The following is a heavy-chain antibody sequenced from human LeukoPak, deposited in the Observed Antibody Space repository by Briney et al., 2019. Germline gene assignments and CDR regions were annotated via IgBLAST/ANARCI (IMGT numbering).Heavy chain of an antibody. J-gene: IGHJ4*02. D-gene: IGHD3-16*02. CDR3: HVRLGELPLIT. CDR1: GFTFRNYE. Sequence: GGSLRLSCAASGFTFRNYEMSWVRQAPGKGLEWVSYISPGGDTIYYGDSVRGRFTISRDNDKNSLFLQMNSLRAEDTAVYYCHVRLGELPLITWGQGTLVTVSS. V-gene: IGHV3-48*03. CDR2: ISPGGDTI.